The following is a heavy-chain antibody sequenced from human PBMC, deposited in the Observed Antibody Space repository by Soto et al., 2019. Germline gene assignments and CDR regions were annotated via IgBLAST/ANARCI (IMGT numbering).Heavy chain of an antibody. J-gene: IGHJ4*02. CDR3: APSFRYIDI. CDR1: GFTATMTP. V-gene: IGHV3-23*03. Sequence: GSLRPSCAGSGFTATMTPASWVRQPPGKGLEWVATVSGAASHTYHVDSVRGRLFTPRDNSKNTVTLQMNNLTVDDTDVYYCAPSFRYIDIWGQGTRVTVSS. CDR2: VSGAASHT. D-gene: IGHD3-9*01.